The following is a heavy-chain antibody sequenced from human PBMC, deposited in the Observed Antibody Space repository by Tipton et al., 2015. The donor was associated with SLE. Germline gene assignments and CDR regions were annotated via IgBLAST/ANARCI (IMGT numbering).Heavy chain of an antibody. D-gene: IGHD5-12*01. V-gene: IGHV3-53*01. CDR2: IYSGGST. Sequence: SLRLSCAASGFTVSSNYMCWVRQAPGKGLEWVSVIYSGGSTYYADPVKGRFTISRDNSKNTLYLQMNSLRAEDTAVYYCAREEEYSGYDYWGQGTLVTVSS. CDR1: GFTVSSNY. J-gene: IGHJ4*02. CDR3: AREEEYSGYDY.